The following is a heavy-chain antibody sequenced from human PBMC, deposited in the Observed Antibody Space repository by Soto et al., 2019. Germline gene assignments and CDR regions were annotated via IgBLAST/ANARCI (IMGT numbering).Heavy chain of an antibody. Sequence: PGGSLRLSCAASGFTVSSNYMSWVRQAPGKGLEWVSLIYSGGSTYYADSVKGRFTISRDNSKNTLYLQMNSLRVEDTAVYYCARGPTQFAFFDYWGQGTLVTSPQ. CDR3: ARGPTQFAFFDY. CDR1: GFTVSSNY. CDR2: IYSGGST. J-gene: IGHJ4*02. V-gene: IGHV3-66*01. D-gene: IGHD3-10*01.